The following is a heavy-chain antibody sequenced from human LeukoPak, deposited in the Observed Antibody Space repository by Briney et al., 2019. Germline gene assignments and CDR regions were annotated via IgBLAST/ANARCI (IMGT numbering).Heavy chain of an antibody. D-gene: IGHD3-10*01. CDR2: ISSSGSTI. V-gene: IGHV3-11*01. Sequence: LSLTCAVYGGSFSGYYWSWIRQAPGKGLEWVSYISSSGSTIYYADSVKGRFTISRDNAKNSLYLQMNSLRAEDTAVYYCAREVYGSGSYSGYYYYYYMDVWGKGTTVTISS. CDR3: AREVYGSGSYSGYYYYYYMDV. J-gene: IGHJ6*03. CDR1: GGSFSGYY.